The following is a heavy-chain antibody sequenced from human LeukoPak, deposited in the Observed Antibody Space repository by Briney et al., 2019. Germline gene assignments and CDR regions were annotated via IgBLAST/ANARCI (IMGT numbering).Heavy chain of an antibody. J-gene: IGHJ4*02. V-gene: IGHV3-7*04. Sequence: GGSLRLSCVGSGFMFSNYWMSWVRQAPGKGLEWVANIKQDGSEKYYVDSVKGRFTISRDNAKNSLYLQMNSLKAEDTTVYYCARDLQTYYYDSSGYEYWGQGTLVTVSS. CDR2: IKQDGSEK. CDR3: ARDLQTYYYDSSGYEY. D-gene: IGHD3-22*01. CDR1: GFMFSNYW.